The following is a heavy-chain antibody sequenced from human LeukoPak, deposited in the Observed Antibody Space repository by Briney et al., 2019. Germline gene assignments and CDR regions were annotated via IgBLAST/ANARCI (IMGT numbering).Heavy chain of an antibody. D-gene: IGHD4-17*01. CDR3: ARDRGDSGGFDP. CDR1: GFTFSSYG. Sequence: GSLRLSCAASGFTFSSYGMHWVRQAPGKGLEWVAVIWYDGSNKYYADSVKGRFTTSRDNSKNTLYLQMNSLRAEDTAVYYCARDRGDSGGFDPWGQGTLVTVSS. V-gene: IGHV3-33*01. CDR2: IWYDGSNK. J-gene: IGHJ5*02.